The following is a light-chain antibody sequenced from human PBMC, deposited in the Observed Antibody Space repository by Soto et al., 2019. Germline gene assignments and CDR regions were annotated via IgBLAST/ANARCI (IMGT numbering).Light chain of an antibody. V-gene: IGKV3-11*01. CDR1: QSVSSF. J-gene: IGKJ4*01. CDR3: QQRINWPLT. CDR2: DVS. Sequence: EIVLTQSPATLSLSPGERATLSCRASQSVSSFLAWYQQRPGQPPRLLIYDVSTRATGSPTRFSGSGSGADFTLTISSLEPEDFAVYYCQQRINWPLTFGGGTKVEIK.